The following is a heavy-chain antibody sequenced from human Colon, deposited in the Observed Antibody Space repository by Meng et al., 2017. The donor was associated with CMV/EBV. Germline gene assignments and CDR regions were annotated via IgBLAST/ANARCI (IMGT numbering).Heavy chain of an antibody. CDR3: ARDLTNKWFYY. CDR1: GDPISSGRHS. D-gene: IGHD1-26*01. CDR2: MYFSGIA. J-gene: IGHJ4*02. Sequence: QVQLQAQVPGLVKPAETLSLTCTASGDPISSGRHSWAWFRQPPGKRLEWIGSMYFSGIADYNPSLKSRVTISLHATQKQFSLRLTSVTAADSAVYFCARDLTNKWFYYWGQGTLVTVSS. V-gene: IGHV4-39*07.